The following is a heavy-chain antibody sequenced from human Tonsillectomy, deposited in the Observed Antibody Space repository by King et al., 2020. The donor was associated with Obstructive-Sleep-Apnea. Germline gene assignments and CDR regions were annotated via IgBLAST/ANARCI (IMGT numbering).Heavy chain of an antibody. CDR2: ISYDGSNK. CDR1: GFTFSSYG. V-gene: IGHV3-30*18. D-gene: IGHD1-1*01. J-gene: IGHJ4*02. Sequence: VQLVESGGGVVQPGRSLRLSCAASGFTFSSYGMHWVRQAPGKGLEGVAVISYDGSNKYYADSVKGRFTISRDNSKNSLYLQMNSLRAEDTAVYYCAKDPGALGYNFDYWGQGTLVTVSS. CDR3: AKDPGALGYNFDY.